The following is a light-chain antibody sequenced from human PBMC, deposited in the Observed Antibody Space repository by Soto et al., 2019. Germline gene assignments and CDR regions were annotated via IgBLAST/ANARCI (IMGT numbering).Light chain of an antibody. V-gene: IGLV2-14*01. CDR1: SSDVGGYNF. Sequence: QLVLTQPASVSGSPGQSITISCTGTSSDVGGYNFVSWYQQHPGKAPRLMIFEVNNRPSGVSDRFSGSKSGNTASLTISGLQAEDEADYYCSSYTFSSTLVVFGGGTKLTVL. J-gene: IGLJ3*02. CDR3: SSYTFSSTLVV. CDR2: EVN.